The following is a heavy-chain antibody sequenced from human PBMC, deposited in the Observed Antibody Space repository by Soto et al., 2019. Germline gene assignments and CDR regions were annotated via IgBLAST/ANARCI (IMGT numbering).Heavy chain of an antibody. CDR3: ARDPGRQSHDYGDYGYDY. CDR2: IYYSGST. J-gene: IGHJ4*02. V-gene: IGHV4-59*01. CDR1: GGSISSYY. D-gene: IGHD4-17*01. Sequence: QVQLQESGPGLVKPSETLSLTCTVSGGSISSYYWSWIRQPPGKGLEWIGYIYYSGSTNYNPSLKSRVTISVDTSKNQFSLKLSSVTAADTAVYYCARDPGRQSHDYGDYGYDYWGQGTLVTVSS.